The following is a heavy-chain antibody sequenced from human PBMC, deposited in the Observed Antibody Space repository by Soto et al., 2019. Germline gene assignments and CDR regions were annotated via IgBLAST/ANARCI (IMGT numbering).Heavy chain of an antibody. V-gene: IGHV1-3*01. CDR3: ARDYSNYNSYWFDP. CDR1: GYTFTSYA. CDR2: INAGNGNT. J-gene: IGHJ5*02. Sequence: QVQLVQSGAEVNKPGASVKVSCKASGYTFTSYAMHWVRQAPGQRLEWMGWINAGNGNTKYSQKFQGRVTITRDTSASTAYMELSSLRSEDMAVYYCARDYSNYNSYWFDPWGQGTLVTVSS. D-gene: IGHD4-4*01.